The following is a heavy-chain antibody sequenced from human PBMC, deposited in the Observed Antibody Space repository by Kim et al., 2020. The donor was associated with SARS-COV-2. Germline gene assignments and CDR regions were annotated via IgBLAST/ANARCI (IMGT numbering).Heavy chain of an antibody. CDR1: GGSISSGSYY. CDR3: AARARSDCSGGSCYLFDY. J-gene: IGHJ4*02. V-gene: IGHV4-61*02. D-gene: IGHD2-15*01. Sequence: SETLSLTCTVSGGSISSGSYYWSWIRQPAGKGLEWIGRIYTSGSTNYNPSLKSRVTISVDTSKNQFSLKLSSVTAADTAVYYCAARARSDCSGGSCYLFDYWGQGTLVTVSS. CDR2: IYTSGST.